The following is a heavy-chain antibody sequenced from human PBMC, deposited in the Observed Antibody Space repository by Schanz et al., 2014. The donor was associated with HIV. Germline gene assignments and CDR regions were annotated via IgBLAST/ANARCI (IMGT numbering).Heavy chain of an antibody. CDR2: IGNEPNGYTA. D-gene: IGHD2-2*01. Sequence: EVQLVESGGGLVQPGGSLRLSCAASGFMFSDHYMDWVRQAPGKGLEWVGRIGNEPNGYTAEYAASVKDRFTISRDDSRNSLYLQMSSLKTADTAVYYCARDRGSISWMGRAFDIWGQGTMVTVSS. CDR1: GFMFSDHY. J-gene: IGHJ3*02. V-gene: IGHV3-72*01. CDR3: ARDRGSISWMGRAFDI.